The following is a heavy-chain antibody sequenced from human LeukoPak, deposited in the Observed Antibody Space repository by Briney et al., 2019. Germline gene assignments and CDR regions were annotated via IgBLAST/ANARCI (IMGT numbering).Heavy chain of an antibody. J-gene: IGHJ5*02. CDR3: ARADVVPAANWFDP. CDR2: ISAYNGNT. Sequence: GASVTVSCKASGYTFTSYDISWVRQAPGQGLEWMGWISAYNGNTNYAQKLQGRVTITTDTSTSTAYMELRSMRSDDTAVYYCARADVVPAANWFDPWGQGTLVTVSS. D-gene: IGHD2-2*01. V-gene: IGHV1-18*01. CDR1: GYTFTSYD.